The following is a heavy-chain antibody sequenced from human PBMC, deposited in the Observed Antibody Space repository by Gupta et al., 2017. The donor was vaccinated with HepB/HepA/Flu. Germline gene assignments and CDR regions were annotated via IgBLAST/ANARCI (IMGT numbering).Heavy chain of an antibody. J-gene: IGHJ4*02. V-gene: IGHV3-30*04. CDR1: GFTFSSYA. D-gene: IGHD4-17*01. CDR2: ISYDGRNK. CDR3: ARKTTVMGGSFDY. Sequence: QVQLVESGGGVVQPGRSLRLSCAASGFTFSSYAMHWVRQAPGKGLEWVAVISYDGRNKYDADSVKGRFTISRDNSKNTLYLQMNRLRAEDTAVYYCARKTTVMGGSFDYWGQGTLVTVSS.